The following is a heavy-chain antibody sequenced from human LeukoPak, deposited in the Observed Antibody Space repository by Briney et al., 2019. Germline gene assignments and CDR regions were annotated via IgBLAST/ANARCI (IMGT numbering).Heavy chain of an antibody. CDR1: GYTFTSYD. D-gene: IGHD3-10*01. CDR2: MNPNSGNT. J-gene: IGHJ6*03. Sequence: ASVKVSCKASGYTFTSYDINWVRQATGQGLEWMGWMNPNSGNTGYAQKFQGRVTMTRNTSISTAYMELSSLRSEDTAVYYCAIRYGSGEKYYYYYYMDFWGKGTTVTVSS. CDR3: AIRYGSGEKYYYYYYMDF. V-gene: IGHV1-8*01.